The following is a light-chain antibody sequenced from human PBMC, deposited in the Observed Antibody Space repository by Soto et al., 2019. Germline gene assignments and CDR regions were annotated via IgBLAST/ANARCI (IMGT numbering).Light chain of an antibody. CDR1: SSDIGSYDL. J-gene: IGLJ3*02. CDR2: EAS. CDR3: CSYAGSVM. Sequence: QSVLHQPASVSGSPGQSITISCTGTSSDIGSYDLVSWYQQHPGKAPKLIIYEASKRPSGVSNRFSGSRSGDTASLTISGLQTEDEADYYCCSYAGSVMFGGGTKLTVL. V-gene: IGLV2-23*01.